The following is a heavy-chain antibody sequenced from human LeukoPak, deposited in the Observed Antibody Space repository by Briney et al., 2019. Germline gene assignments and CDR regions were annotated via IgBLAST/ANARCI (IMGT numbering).Heavy chain of an antibody. D-gene: IGHD3-22*01. CDR3: ARVEAYDSSP. CDR1: GYSISSGYY. V-gene: IGHV4-38-2*02. J-gene: IGHJ5*02. Sequence: SETLSLTCTVSGYSISSGYYWGWIRQPPGKGLEWIGSIYHSGSTYYNPSLKSRVTISVDKSKNQFSLKLSSVTAADTAVYYCARVEAYDSSPWGQGTLVTVSS. CDR2: IYHSGST.